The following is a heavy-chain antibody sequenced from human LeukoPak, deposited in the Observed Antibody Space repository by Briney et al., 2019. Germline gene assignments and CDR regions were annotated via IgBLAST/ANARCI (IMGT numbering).Heavy chain of an antibody. CDR3: ARGRGDYYDSSGYSDYFDY. J-gene: IGHJ4*02. D-gene: IGHD3-22*01. V-gene: IGHV1-2*02. CDR1: GYTFTGYY. Sequence: GASVKVSCKASGYTFTGYYMHWVRQAPGQGLEWMGWINPNSGGTNYAQKFQGRVTVTRDTSISTAYMELSRLRSDDTAVYYCARGRGDYYDSSGYSDYFDYWGQGTLVTVSS. CDR2: INPNSGGT.